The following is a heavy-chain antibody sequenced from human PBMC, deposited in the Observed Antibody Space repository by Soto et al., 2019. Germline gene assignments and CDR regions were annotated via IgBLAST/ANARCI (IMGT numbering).Heavy chain of an antibody. CDR3: ARDRGAYGMDV. Sequence: QVQLVQSGAEVKKPGASVKVSCKASGYTFTSYGISWVRQAPGQGLEWMGWISAYNGNTNYAQKPQGRVTMTTDTCKSTAYMELMSLRSDDTAVYYGARDRGAYGMDVWGQGTPVTVSS. J-gene: IGHJ6*02. CDR1: GYTFTSYG. V-gene: IGHV1-18*01. CDR2: ISAYNGNT.